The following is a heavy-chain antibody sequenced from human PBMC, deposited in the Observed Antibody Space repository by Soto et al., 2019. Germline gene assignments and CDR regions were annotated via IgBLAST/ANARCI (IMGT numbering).Heavy chain of an antibody. CDR3: ARDLKEYCSDGKCNWFDP. V-gene: IGHV4-4*02. D-gene: IGHD2-15*01. Sequence: SETLSLTCAVSGGSICYSNWWSWVRQPPGKGLEWIGYISYSGSTDYNPSLKSRVTISLDASKNQISLQVRSATAADAAVYYCARDLKEYCSDGKCNWFDPWGQGTLVTVSS. J-gene: IGHJ5*02. CDR2: ISYSGST. CDR1: GGSICYSNW.